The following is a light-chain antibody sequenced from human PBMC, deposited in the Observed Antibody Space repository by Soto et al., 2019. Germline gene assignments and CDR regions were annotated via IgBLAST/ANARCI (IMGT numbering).Light chain of an antibody. CDR3: QHYNSYSEA. Sequence: IQMTLCPSTLXXSSXYTXXXTFRASQTISSWLAWYQQKPGKAPKLLIYKASTLKSGVPSRFSGSGSGTEFTLTTSSLQPDDFATYYCQHYNSYSEAFGQGTKVDI. J-gene: IGKJ1*01. CDR1: QTISSW. V-gene: IGKV1-5*03. CDR2: KAS.